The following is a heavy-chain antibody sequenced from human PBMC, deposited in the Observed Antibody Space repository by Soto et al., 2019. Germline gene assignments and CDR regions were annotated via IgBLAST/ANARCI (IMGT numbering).Heavy chain of an antibody. D-gene: IGHD3-10*01. J-gene: IGHJ4*02. CDR3: ARDGGFGELKY. V-gene: IGHV1-69*18. CDR2: IIPVFGTT. CDR1: GDTFSGYP. Sequence: QVQLVQSGAELKKPGSSVKGSCKASGDTFSGYPSNWVRQAPGEGLEWMGRIIPVFGTTNDAQRFEGRVTFTADESTNTAYMELRGLLSEDTAVYYCARDGGFGELKYWGPGTLVTVS.